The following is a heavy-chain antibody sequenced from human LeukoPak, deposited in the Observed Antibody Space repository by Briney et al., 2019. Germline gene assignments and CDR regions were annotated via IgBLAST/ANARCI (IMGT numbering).Heavy chain of an antibody. J-gene: IGHJ6*02. D-gene: IGHD3-10*01. CDR1: GFTFSSYS. Sequence: GGSLRLSRATSGFTFSSYSMNWVRQAPGKGLEWVSYISSSSTIYYADSVKGRFTISRDNAKNSLYLQMNSLRDEDTAVYYCARDITMVRGIIGYYYGMDVWGQGTTVTVSS. CDR2: ISSSSTI. CDR3: ARDITMVRGIIGYYYGMDV. V-gene: IGHV3-48*02.